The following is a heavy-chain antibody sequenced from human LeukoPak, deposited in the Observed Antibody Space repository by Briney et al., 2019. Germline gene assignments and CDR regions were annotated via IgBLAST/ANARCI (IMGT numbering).Heavy chain of an antibody. CDR1: GYDFSTYG. CDR2: MNPDSGAT. J-gene: IGHJ5*02. Sequence: GASVKVSCRTSGYDFSTYGITWVRQAPGQGLEWMGWMNPDSGATNYAEKFQGRVTMTRDTSISTAYMELTTLRSDDTAIYYCAPDMNNYALGSDPWGQGSLVTVSS. D-gene: IGHD3-10*01. V-gene: IGHV1-2*02. CDR3: APDMNNYALGSDP.